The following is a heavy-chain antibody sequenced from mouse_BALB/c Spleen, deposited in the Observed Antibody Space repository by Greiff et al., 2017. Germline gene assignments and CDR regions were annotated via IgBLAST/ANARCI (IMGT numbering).Heavy chain of an antibody. V-gene: IGHV1-67*01. Sequence: QVQLKQSGPELVRPGESVKISCKGSGYTFTDYAMHWVKQSHAKSLEWIGVISIYYDNTNYNQKFKGKATMTVDKSSSTAYMELARLTSEDSAIYYCARNRYDVDAMDYWGQGTSVTVSS. CDR1: GYTFTDYA. J-gene: IGHJ4*01. D-gene: IGHD2-14*01. CDR3: ARNRYDVDAMDY. CDR2: ISIYYDNT.